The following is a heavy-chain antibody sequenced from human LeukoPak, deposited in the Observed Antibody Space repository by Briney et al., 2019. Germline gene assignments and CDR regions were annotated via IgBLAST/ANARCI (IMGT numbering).Heavy chain of an antibody. CDR3: ATGMEQLLFDY. V-gene: IGHV1-46*01. J-gene: IGHJ4*02. D-gene: IGHD1/OR15-1a*01. CDR2: INPSGGST. Sequence: GASVKVSCKASGYTFTSYYMHCVRQAPGQGLEWMGIINPSGGSTSYAQKFQGRVTMTRDMSTSTVYMELSSLRSEDTAVYYCATGMEQLLFDYWGQGTLVTVSS. CDR1: GYTFTSYY.